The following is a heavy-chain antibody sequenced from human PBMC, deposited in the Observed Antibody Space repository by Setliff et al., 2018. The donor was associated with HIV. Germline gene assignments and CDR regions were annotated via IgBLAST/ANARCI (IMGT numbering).Heavy chain of an antibody. V-gene: IGHV5-51*01. CDR3: ARCSGSYPCDGMDV. D-gene: IGHD1-26*01. J-gene: IGHJ6*02. Sequence: PGESLKISCQTSGYRFTSYWIGWARHMPGKGLEWMGIIYPSDSDTRYSPSFQGQVTISADKSISIAYLQWNSLKASGTAMYYCARCSGSYPCDGMDVWGQGTTVTVSS. CDR2: IYPSDSDT. CDR1: GYRFTSYW.